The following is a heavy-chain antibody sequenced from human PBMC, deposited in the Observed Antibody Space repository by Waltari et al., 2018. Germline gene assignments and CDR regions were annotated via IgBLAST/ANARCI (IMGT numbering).Heavy chain of an antibody. D-gene: IGHD3-3*01. CDR1: EFTFAYYW. J-gene: IGHJ4*02. V-gene: IGHV3-7*01. Sequence: EVQLVESGGGLVQPGWSLRLSCAASEFTFAYYWVTWVRQAPGKGLEWVANIKEEGSEKYYVDAVKGRFTISRDNAKNSLYLQMSSLRVEDTAVYYCATQSWSNFEYWGQGTLVTVSS. CDR2: IKEEGSEK. CDR3: ATQSWSNFEY.